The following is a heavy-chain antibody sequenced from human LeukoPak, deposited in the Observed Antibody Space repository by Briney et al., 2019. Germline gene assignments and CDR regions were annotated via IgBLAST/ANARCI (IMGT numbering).Heavy chain of an antibody. CDR1: GFTFAVYA. Sequence: PGGSLRLSCAPSGFTFAVYAMQWVRQAAGKGLEWVSGISWNSGSTSYADSGKGRFTISRNNARNSLYLQMNSLRAEDTAVYYCAREAHYYCSGSCDYWGQGTLVTVSS. J-gene: IGHJ4*02. D-gene: IGHD3-10*01. CDR2: ISWNSGST. CDR3: AREAHYYCSGSCDY. V-gene: IGHV3-9*01.